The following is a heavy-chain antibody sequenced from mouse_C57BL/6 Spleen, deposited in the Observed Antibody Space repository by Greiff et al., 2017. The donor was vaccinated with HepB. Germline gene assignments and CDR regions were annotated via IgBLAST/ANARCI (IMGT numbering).Heavy chain of an antibody. Sequence: EVKLVASGGGLVKPGGSLKLSCAASGFTFSDYGMHWVRQAPEKGLEWVAYISSGSSTIYYADTVKGRFTISRDNAKNTLFLQMTSLRSEDTAMYYCARNNWDWYFDVWGTGTTVTVSS. D-gene: IGHD4-1*02. V-gene: IGHV5-17*01. CDR2: ISSGSSTI. CDR1: GFTFSDYG. CDR3: ARNNWDWYFDV. J-gene: IGHJ1*03.